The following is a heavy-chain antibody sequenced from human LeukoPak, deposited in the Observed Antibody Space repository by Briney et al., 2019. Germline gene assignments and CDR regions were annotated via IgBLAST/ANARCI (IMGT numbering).Heavy chain of an antibody. CDR3: ARSLSGDPFDY. V-gene: IGHV4-59*01. D-gene: IGHD7-27*01. Sequence: SETLSLTCTVSGASISSYYWSWIRQPPGKGLEWIGYIYYSGSTNYNPSLKSRVTISVDTSKNQFSLKLSSVTAADTAVYFCARSLSGDPFDYWGQGTLVTVSS. CDR1: GASISSYY. J-gene: IGHJ4*02. CDR2: IYYSGST.